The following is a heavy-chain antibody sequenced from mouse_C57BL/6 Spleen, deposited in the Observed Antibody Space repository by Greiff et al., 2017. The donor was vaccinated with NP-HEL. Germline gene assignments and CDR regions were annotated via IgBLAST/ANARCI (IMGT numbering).Heavy chain of an antibody. V-gene: IGHV1-4*01. D-gene: IGHD1-1*01. J-gene: IGHJ4*01. CDR2: INPSSGYT. CDR1: GYTFTSYT. Sequence: VQLQESGAELARPGASVKMSCKASGYTFTSYTMHWVKQRPGQGLEWIGYINPSSGYTKYNQKFKDKATLTADKSSSTAYMQLSSLTSEDSAVYYCARSLITTVVDYAMDYWGKGTSVTVSS. CDR3: ARSLITTVVDYAMDY.